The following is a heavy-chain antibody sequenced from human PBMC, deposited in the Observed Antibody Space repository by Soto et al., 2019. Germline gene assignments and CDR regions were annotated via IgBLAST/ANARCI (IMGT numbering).Heavy chain of an antibody. D-gene: IGHD3-10*01. CDR2: IIPIFGTA. Sequence: SVKVSCKASGGTFSSYAISWVRQAPGQGLEWMGGIIPIFGTANYAQKFQGRVTITADKSTSTAYMELSSLRSEDTAVYYCARAITMVRGLHDVFDIWGQGTMVTGSS. V-gene: IGHV1-69*06. J-gene: IGHJ3*02. CDR1: GGTFSSYA. CDR3: ARAITMVRGLHDVFDI.